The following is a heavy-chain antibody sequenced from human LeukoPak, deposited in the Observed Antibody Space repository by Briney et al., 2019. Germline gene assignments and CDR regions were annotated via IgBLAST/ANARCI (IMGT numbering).Heavy chain of an antibody. V-gene: IGHV4-38-2*02. D-gene: IGHD1-20*01. J-gene: IGHJ5*02. CDR1: GYSISSGYY. Sequence: PSETLSLTCTVSGYSISSGYYWGWIRQPPGKGLEWIGSIYHSGSTYYNPSLKSRVTISVDTSKNQFSLKLSSVTAADTAVYYCARVITNFFDPWGQGTLVTVSS. CDR2: IYHSGST. CDR3: ARVITNFFDP.